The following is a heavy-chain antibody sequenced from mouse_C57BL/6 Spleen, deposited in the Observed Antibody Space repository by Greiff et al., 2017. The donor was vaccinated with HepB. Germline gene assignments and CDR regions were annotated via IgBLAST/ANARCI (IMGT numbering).Heavy chain of an antibody. J-gene: IGHJ3*01. CDR3: TGYSNYEGFAY. V-gene: IGHV6-6*01. D-gene: IGHD2-5*01. CDR2: IRNKANNHAT. CDR1: GFTFSDAW. Sequence: VQLKESGGGLVQPGGSMKLSCAASGFTFSDAWMDWVRQSPEKGLEWVAEIRNKANNHATYYAESVKGRFTISRDDSKSSVYLQMNSLRAEDTGIYYCTGYSNYEGFAYWGQGTLVTVSA.